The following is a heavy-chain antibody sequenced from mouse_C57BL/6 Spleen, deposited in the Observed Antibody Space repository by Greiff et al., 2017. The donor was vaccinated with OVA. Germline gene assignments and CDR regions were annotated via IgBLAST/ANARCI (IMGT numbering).Heavy chain of an antibody. Sequence: VQLQQPGAELVKPGASVKLSCKASGYTFTSYWMQWVKQRPGQGLEWIGEIDPSDSYTNYHQKFKGKATLTVDTSSSTAYMQLSSLTSEDSAVYYCARFTTVVDGAMDYWGQGTSVTVSS. J-gene: IGHJ4*01. CDR3: ARFTTVVDGAMDY. D-gene: IGHD1-1*01. CDR2: IDPSDSYT. V-gene: IGHV1-50*01. CDR1: GYTFTSYW.